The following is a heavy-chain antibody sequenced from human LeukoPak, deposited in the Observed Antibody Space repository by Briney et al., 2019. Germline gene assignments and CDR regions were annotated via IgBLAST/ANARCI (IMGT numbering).Heavy chain of an antibody. Sequence: GGSLRLSCAASGFTFSSHAMSWVRQGPGKGLEWVAVSSGSGGSTYYADSVKGRFSISRDNSQNTLFLQMNSLRAEDTATYYCAKSPIVVIRMAPHFDYWGQGILVTVSS. J-gene: IGHJ4*02. CDR2: SSGSGGST. CDR1: GFTFSSHA. V-gene: IGHV3-23*01. CDR3: AKSPIVVIRMAPHFDY. D-gene: IGHD3-22*01.